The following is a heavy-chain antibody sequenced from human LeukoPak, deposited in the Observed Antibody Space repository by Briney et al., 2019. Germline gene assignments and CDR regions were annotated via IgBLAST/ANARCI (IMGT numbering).Heavy chain of an antibody. Sequence: GGSLRLSCAASGFTFSGSTIHWVRQASGRGLEWVGRIRSKDNSYSTAYAASVRGRFTFSRDESKNTAYLQMNSLKTEDTAVYYCAAAGDSSIFVFDYWGQGTLVTVSS. J-gene: IGHJ4*02. CDR1: GFTFSGST. D-gene: IGHD3-22*01. V-gene: IGHV3-73*01. CDR3: AAAGDSSIFVFDY. CDR2: IRSKDNSYST.